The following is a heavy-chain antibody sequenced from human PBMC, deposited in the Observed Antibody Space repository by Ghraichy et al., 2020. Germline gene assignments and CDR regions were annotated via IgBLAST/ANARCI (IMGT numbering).Heavy chain of an antibody. CDR1: GFTFSSYA. CDR3: AKARPGYYYDSSGYALDY. D-gene: IGHD3-22*01. CDR2: ISGSGGST. Sequence: GGSLRLSCAASGFTFSSYAMSWGRQAPGTGLEWVSAISGSGGSTYYADSVKGRFTISRDNSKNTLYLQMNSLRAEDTAVYYCAKARPGYYYDSSGYALDYWGQGTLVNVPS. V-gene: IGHV3-23*01. J-gene: IGHJ4*02.